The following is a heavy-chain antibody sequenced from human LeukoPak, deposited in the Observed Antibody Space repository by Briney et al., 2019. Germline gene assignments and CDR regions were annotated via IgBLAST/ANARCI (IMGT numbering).Heavy chain of an antibody. J-gene: IGHJ6*03. Sequence: SETLSLTCAVYGGSFSGYYWSWIRQPPGKGLEWIGEINHSGSTNYNPSLKSRVTISVDTSKNQFSLKLSSVTAADTAVYYCARGWSAGPRYYYYYYYMDVWGKGTTVTISS. CDR1: GGSFSGYY. CDR2: INHSGST. D-gene: IGHD5-12*01. V-gene: IGHV4-34*01. CDR3: ARGWSAGPRYYYYYYYMDV.